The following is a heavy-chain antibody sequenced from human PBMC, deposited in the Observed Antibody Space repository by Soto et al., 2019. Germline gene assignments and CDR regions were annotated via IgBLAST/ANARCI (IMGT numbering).Heavy chain of an antibody. D-gene: IGHD6-19*01. CDR1: GGSISSSSYY. Sequence: SETLSLTCTVSGGSISSSSYYWGWIRQPPGKGLEWIGSIYYSGSTYYNPSLKSRVTISVDTSKNQFSLKLSSVTAADTAVYYCARPIRDGSGWYNFDYWGQGTLVTVSS. J-gene: IGHJ4*02. CDR3: ARPIRDGSGWYNFDY. V-gene: IGHV4-39*01. CDR2: IYYSGST.